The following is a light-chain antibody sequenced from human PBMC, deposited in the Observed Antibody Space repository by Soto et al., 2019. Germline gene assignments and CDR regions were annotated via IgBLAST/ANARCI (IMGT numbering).Light chain of an antibody. CDR3: CSYAGGYTVAV. Sequence: QSVLAQRRSVSGSPGQSVAISFAGTSIDVGGYNYVSWYQQHPGKAPKLMIYDVNKRPSGVPDRFSGSKSGNTASLTISGLQAEDEANYYCCSYAGGYTVAVFGTWPKVNVL. J-gene: IGLJ1*01. V-gene: IGLV2-11*01. CDR1: SIDVGGYNY. CDR2: DVN.